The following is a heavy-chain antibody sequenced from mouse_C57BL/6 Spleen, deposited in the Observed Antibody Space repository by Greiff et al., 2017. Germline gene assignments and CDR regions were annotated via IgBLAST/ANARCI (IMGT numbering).Heavy chain of an antibody. CDR3: AMASLYYDSWAMDY. V-gene: IGHV1-74*01. Sequence: QVQLQQPGAELVKPGASVKVSCKASGYTFTSYWMHWVKQRPGQGLEWIERIHPSDSDTNYNQKFKGKATLTVDKSSSTAYMQLSSLTSEDSAVYYCAMASLYYDSWAMDYWGQGTSVTVSS. D-gene: IGHD2-4*01. J-gene: IGHJ4*01. CDR1: GYTFTSYW. CDR2: IHPSDSDT.